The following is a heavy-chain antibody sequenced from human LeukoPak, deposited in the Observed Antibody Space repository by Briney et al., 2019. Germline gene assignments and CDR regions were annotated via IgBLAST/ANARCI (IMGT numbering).Heavy chain of an antibody. V-gene: IGHV4-34*01. D-gene: IGHD5-18*01. CDR2: INHSGST. CDR1: GGSFSGYY. CDR3: ARGGGSSYGYYYGMDV. Sequence: PSETLSLTCAVYGGSFSGYYWSWVRQPPGKGLEWIGEINHSGSTNYNPSLKSRVTISVDTSKNQFSLKLSSVTAADTAVYYCARGGGSSYGYYYGMDVWGQGTTVTVSS. J-gene: IGHJ6*02.